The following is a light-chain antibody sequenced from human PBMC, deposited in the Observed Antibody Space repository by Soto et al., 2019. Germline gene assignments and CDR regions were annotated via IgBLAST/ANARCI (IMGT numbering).Light chain of an antibody. Sequence: IGLKMSRCAVCLSPEDRATLSCRASQSVSSRYIAWYQVKPGQAPRLLIYEASSRATGIPDRFSGSGSGTEFTLTISSLQSEDFAVYYCQHSTNLPRTFAQGTKVDIK. CDR2: EAS. CDR3: QHSTNLPRT. J-gene: IGKJ1*01. CDR1: QSVSSRY. V-gene: IGKV3D-15*01.